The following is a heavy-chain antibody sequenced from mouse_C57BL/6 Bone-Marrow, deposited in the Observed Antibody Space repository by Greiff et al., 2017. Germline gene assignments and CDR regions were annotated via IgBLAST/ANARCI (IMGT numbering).Heavy chain of an antibody. Sequence: DVQLQESGPGLVKPSQSLSLTCSVTGYSITSGYYWNWIRQFPGNKLEWMGYISYDGSNNYNPSLKNRISITRDTSKNQFFLKLNSVPTEDTATYYCAREGNDPYYFYDWGQGTTLTVSS. V-gene: IGHV3-6*01. J-gene: IGHJ2*01. D-gene: IGHD2-3*01. CDR1: GYSITSGYY. CDR2: ISYDGSN. CDR3: AREGNDPYYFYD.